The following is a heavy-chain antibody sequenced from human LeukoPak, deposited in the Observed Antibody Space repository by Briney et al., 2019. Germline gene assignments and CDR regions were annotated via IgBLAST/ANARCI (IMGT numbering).Heavy chain of an antibody. CDR3: AKQGGAAFG. CDR1: GFTFSSYG. Sequence: GGSLRLSCAAYGFTFSSYGMHWVRQAPGKGLEWVAVISYDGSNKYYADSVKGRFTISRDNSKNTLYLQMNSLRAEDTAVYYCAKQGGAAFGWGQGTLVTVSS. CDR2: ISYDGSNK. J-gene: IGHJ4*02. D-gene: IGHD3-16*01. V-gene: IGHV3-30*18.